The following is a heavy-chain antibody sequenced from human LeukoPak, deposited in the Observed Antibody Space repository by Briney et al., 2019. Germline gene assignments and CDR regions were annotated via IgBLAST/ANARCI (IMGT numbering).Heavy chain of an antibody. CDR3: ARGEAPGTVFGGMAV. D-gene: IGHD3-16*01. CDR2: INPSGGST. CDR1: GYTSTRYY. V-gene: IGHV1-46*01. Sequence: ASVKVSCKASGYTSTRYYMHWVRQAPGQGLEWMGIINPSGGSTSYAQKFQGRVTITADESTSTAYMELSSLRSEDTAVYYCARGEAPGTVFGGMAVWGQGTAVTVSS. J-gene: IGHJ6*02.